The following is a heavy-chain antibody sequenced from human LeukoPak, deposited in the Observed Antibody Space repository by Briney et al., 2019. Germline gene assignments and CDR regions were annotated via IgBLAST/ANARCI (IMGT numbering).Heavy chain of an antibody. CDR3: VRAPGYSNGWYYFDN. D-gene: IGHD5-18*01. CDR2: ISHDGKKV. V-gene: IGHV3-30*09. Sequence: GRSLRLSCAASGFNFTTYSMHWVRQAPGKGLQWVALISHDGKKVNYVDSVKGRIVISRDNSKNTLYLQMNSLRPDDTAVYFCVRAPGYSNGWYYFDNWGQGTLVTVSA. J-gene: IGHJ4*02. CDR1: GFNFTTYS.